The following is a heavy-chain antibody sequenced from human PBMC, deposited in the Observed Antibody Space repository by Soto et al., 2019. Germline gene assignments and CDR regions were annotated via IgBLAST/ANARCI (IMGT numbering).Heavy chain of an antibody. J-gene: IGHJ5*02. CDR3: TRAEAAAGSNGFDP. Sequence: PSQTLSLTCAFSGDSVSSNNIAWNWLRQSPWRGLEWLGRTYYRSKWYNEYAVSVKSRITINPDTSKNQFSLQLDSVTPEDTAVYYCTRAEAAAGSNGFDPWGQGTLVTVSS. CDR1: GDSVSSNNIA. CDR2: TYYRSKWYN. V-gene: IGHV6-1*01. D-gene: IGHD6-13*01.